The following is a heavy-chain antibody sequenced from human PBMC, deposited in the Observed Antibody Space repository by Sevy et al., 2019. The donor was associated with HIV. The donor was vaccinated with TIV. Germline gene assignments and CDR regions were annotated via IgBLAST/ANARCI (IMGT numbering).Heavy chain of an antibody. CDR3: GKALTIGWEKDAFNI. J-gene: IGHJ3*02. V-gene: IGHV3-23*01. D-gene: IGHD1-26*01. CDR2: ITYNVKT. Sequence: GGSLRLSCAASGFTFSSYTMTWVRQAPGKGLEWVSTITYNVKTFYADSVNGRFTISRDTFKNTLYLQMNSLRAEDQAVYYCGKALTIGWEKDAFNIWGQGKTVTVSS. CDR1: GFTFSSYT.